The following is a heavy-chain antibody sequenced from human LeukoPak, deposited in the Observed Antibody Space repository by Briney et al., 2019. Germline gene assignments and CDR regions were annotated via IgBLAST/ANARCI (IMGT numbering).Heavy chain of an antibody. CDR3: AKTRGYSYEYNYFFDY. J-gene: IGHJ4*02. V-gene: IGHV1-2*02. CDR1: GYTFTSYA. CDR2: INPNSGGT. Sequence: ASVKVSCKASGYTFTSYAMNWVRQAPGQGLEWMGWINPNSGGTNYAQKFQGRVTMTRDTSISTAYMELSRLRSDDTAVYYCAKTRGYSYEYNYFFDYWGQGTLVTVSS. D-gene: IGHD5-18*01.